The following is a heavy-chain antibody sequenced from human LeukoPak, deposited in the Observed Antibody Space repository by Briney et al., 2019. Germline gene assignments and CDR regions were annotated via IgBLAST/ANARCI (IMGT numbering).Heavy chain of an antibody. V-gene: IGHV4-61*01. D-gene: IGHD5-18*01. Sequence: SETLSLTCTVSGGSISSSSYYWSWIRQPPGKGLEWIAYIYYSGSTNYNPFLKSRVTISVDTSKNQFSLKLSSVTAADTAVYYCARDARGYSYIDYWGQGTLVTVSS. CDR2: IYYSGST. CDR3: ARDARGYSYIDY. CDR1: GGSISSSSYY. J-gene: IGHJ4*02.